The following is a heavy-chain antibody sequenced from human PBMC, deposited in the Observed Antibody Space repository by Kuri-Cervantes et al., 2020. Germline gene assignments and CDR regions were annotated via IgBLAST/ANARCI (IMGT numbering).Heavy chain of an antibody. D-gene: IGHD3-10*01. V-gene: IGHV4-61*01. CDR3: ARTYYYGSGTGY. J-gene: IGHJ4*02. CDR1: GGSVTSGSYY. Sequence: GSLRLSCTVSGGSVTSGSYYWSWIRLPPGKGLEWIGYIYYSGSTKYNPSLKSRVTMPLDTSKNQFSLRLSSVTAADTAVYYCARTYYYGSGTGYWGQGTLVTVSS. CDR2: IYYSGST.